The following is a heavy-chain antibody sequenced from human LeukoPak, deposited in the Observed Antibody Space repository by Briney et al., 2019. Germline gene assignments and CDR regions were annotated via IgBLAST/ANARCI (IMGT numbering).Heavy chain of an antibody. CDR2: VYYSGST. Sequence: SETLSLTCRVSGASINNYYWSWIRQPPGKGLEWIGNVYYSGSTDSNPSLKSRVTMSVDTSKNQFSMKLSSVTAADTAVYYCARGGTPITMIVVESNWFDPWGQGTRVTVSS. D-gene: IGHD3-22*01. CDR1: GASINNYY. J-gene: IGHJ5*02. V-gene: IGHV4-59*01. CDR3: ARGGTPITMIVVESNWFDP.